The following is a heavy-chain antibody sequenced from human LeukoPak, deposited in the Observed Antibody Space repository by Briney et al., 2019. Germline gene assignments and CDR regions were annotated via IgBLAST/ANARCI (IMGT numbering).Heavy chain of an antibody. CDR1: GLTVSSNY. CDR3: ARELQGSGFDP. CDR2: INSDSSRM. D-gene: IGHD6-19*01. V-gene: IGHV3-48*04. J-gene: IGHJ5*02. Sequence: GGSLRLSCAASGLTVSSNYMSWVRQAPGKGLEWVSYINSDSSRMDYADSVKGRFTISRDNARNSLYLQMNSLTGEDTAVYYCARELQGSGFDPWGQGTLVTASS.